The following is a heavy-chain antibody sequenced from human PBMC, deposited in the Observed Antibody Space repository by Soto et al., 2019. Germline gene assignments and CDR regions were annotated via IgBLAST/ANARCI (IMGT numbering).Heavy chain of an antibody. V-gene: IGHV4-59*01. D-gene: IGHD3-22*01. CDR1: GGSISSYY. Sequence: SETLSLTSTVSGGSISSYYWSWIRQPPGKGLEWIGYIYYSGSTNYNPSLKSRVTISVDTSKNQFSLKLSSVTAADTAVYYCARDLDYDSSVSDAFDIWGQGTMVT. CDR2: IYYSGST. CDR3: ARDLDYDSSVSDAFDI. J-gene: IGHJ3*02.